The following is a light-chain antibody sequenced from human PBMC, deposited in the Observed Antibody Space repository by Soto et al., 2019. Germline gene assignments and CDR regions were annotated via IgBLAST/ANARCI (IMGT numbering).Light chain of an antibody. J-gene: IGLJ3*02. CDR1: RSNIGSNY. Sequence: QSVLTQPPSASGTPGQGVTISCSGSRSNIGSNYVYWYQQLPGTAPKLLIYRDDQRPSGVPDRFSGSKSATSASLAISGLRSEDEADYFCAVWDDRLSGPHWEFGGGTKLTVL. V-gene: IGLV1-47*01. CDR3: AVWDDRLSGPHWE. CDR2: RDD.